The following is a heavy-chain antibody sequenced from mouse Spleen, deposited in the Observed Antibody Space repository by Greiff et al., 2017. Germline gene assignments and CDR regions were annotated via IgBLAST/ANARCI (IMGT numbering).Heavy chain of an antibody. J-gene: IGHJ2*01. Sequence: EVKLQESGGGLVKPGGSLKLSCAASGFTFSSYAMSWVRQTPEKRLEWVATISSGGSYTYYPDSVKGRFTISRDNAKNTLYLQMSSLRSEDTAMYYCAREGEPITTVVATGFDYWGQGTTLTVSS. D-gene: IGHD1-1*01. CDR1: GFTFSSYA. CDR2: ISSGGSYT. CDR3: AREGEPITTVVATGFDY. V-gene: IGHV5-9-1*01.